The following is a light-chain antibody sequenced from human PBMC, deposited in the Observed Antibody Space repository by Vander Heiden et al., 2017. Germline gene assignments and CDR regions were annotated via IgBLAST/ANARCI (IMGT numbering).Light chain of an antibody. CDR1: QSISSW. V-gene: IGKV1-39*01. CDR2: ATC. Sequence: DIQMTQSPSSLSASVGDRVTITCRASQSISSWLNWNQQKPGKAPKLLIYATCSFQGEVPSRFSVSGSGTDFTLTISTLAPEHFATYCCQQSYNTPLTFGQGTKLEIK. CDR3: QQSYNTPLT. J-gene: IGKJ2*01.